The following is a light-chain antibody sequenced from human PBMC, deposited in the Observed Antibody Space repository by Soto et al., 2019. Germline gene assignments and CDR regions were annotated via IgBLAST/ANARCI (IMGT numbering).Light chain of an antibody. V-gene: IGKV1-5*01. CDR1: KSIGDW. J-gene: IGKJ1*01. CDR2: SAS. CDR3: QQYYDFWT. Sequence: DIQMTQSPSTLSASVGDRVTITCRANKSIGDWLAWYQQKPGKVPKLLIYSASSLESGVPSRFSGSGSGTKFTLAITRPQPDDFATYYCQQYYDFWTFGQGTKVEVK.